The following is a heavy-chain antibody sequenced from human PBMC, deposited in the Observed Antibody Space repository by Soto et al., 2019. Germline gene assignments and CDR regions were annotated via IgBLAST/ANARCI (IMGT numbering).Heavy chain of an antibody. Sequence: SETLSLTCTVSGGSISSYYWSWIRQPPGKGLEWIGYIYYSGSTNYNPSLKSRVTISVDTSKNQFSLKLSSVTAADTAVYYCARVSPHSYGYGGLGYYYYYGMDVWGQGTTVTAP. D-gene: IGHD5-18*01. V-gene: IGHV4-59*01. CDR3: ARVSPHSYGYGGLGYYYYYGMDV. J-gene: IGHJ6*02. CDR2: IYYSGST. CDR1: GGSISSYY.